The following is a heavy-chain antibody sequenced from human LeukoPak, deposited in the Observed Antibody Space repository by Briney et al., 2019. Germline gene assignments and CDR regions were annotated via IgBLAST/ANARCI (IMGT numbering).Heavy chain of an antibody. CDR2: ITSTSRYA. CDR3: ARDPASGDS. V-gene: IGHV3-21*01. D-gene: IGHD1-26*01. J-gene: IGHJ4*02. CDR1: GFTFSSYW. Sequence: PGGSLRLSCAASGFTFSSYWMSWVRQAPGKGLEWISSITSTSRYAYYVDSVRGRFTISRDNAKDSLFLQMNNLRVEDTALYYCARDPASGDSWGRGTLVTVSS.